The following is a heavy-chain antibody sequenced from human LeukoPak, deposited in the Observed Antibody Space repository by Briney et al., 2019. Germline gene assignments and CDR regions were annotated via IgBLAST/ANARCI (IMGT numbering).Heavy chain of an antibody. J-gene: IGHJ3*02. Sequence: GGSLRLSCAASGFTFDDYAMHWVRQAPGKGLEWVSGISWNSGSIGYADSVKGRFTISRDNAKNSLYLQMNSLRAEDTALYYCAKDSYCSGGSCADAFDIWGQGTMVTVSS. D-gene: IGHD2-15*01. V-gene: IGHV3-9*01. CDR2: ISWNSGSI. CDR1: GFTFDDYA. CDR3: AKDSYCSGGSCADAFDI.